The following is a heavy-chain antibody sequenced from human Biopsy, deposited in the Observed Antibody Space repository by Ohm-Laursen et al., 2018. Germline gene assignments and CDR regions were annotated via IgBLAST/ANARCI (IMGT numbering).Heavy chain of an antibody. CDR3: ARVSRSIYDSTFDSFNI. V-gene: IGHV4-59*12. Sequence: SETLSLTCTVSGGSISSYYWSWIRQPPGKGLECIGYIYYSGSTNYSPSLKSRVTMSVDSSKKQFSLKLKSVTAADTAIYYCARVSRSIYDSTFDSFNIWGPGTMVTVSS. J-gene: IGHJ3*02. D-gene: IGHD3-22*01. CDR2: IYYSGST. CDR1: GGSISSYY.